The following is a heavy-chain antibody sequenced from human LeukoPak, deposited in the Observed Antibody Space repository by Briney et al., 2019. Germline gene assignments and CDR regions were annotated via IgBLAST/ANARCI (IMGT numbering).Heavy chain of an antibody. CDR1: GFTFSSYA. V-gene: IGHV3-48*04. CDR3: ARNQQWLGVDY. Sequence: PGGSLRLSCAASGFTFSSYAMSWVRQAPGKGLEWVSYISSSSSTIYYADSVKGRFTISRDNAKNSLYLQMNSLRAEDTAVYYCARNQQWLGVDYWGQGTLVTVSS. CDR2: ISSSSSTI. J-gene: IGHJ4*02. D-gene: IGHD6-19*01.